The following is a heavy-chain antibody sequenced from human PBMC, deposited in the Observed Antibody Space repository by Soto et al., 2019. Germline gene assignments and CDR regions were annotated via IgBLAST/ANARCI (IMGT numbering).Heavy chain of an antibody. D-gene: IGHD3-10*02. J-gene: IGHJ4*02. V-gene: IGHV4-4*02. CDR1: GVSISSSNW. CDR2: IYHSGSN. Sequence: QGQLQESGPGLVKPSGTLTLTCAVSGVSISSSNWCSWVRQPPGKGLEWIGEIYHSGSNDYTPSLNRRVTISVDKSKHQFSLRLSAVTAADTAVYSWASVYVFEVQALFDSWGQGTLVTVCS. CDR3: ASVYVFEVQALFDS.